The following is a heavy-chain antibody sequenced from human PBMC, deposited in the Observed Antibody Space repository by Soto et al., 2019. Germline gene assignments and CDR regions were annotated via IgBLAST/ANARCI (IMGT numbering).Heavy chain of an antibody. J-gene: IGHJ6*02. CDR3: VRNWRYYGGDYYYGMYA. CDR1: GFALNTGGVG. CDR2: IYWDDDE. Sequence: ITLKESGPTLVKPTQTLTLTCTFSGFALNTGGVGMGRVRQPRGKAMEWLALIYWDDDERYRPSLRSRLNITKDTINNQVVLTMTNMDPEDTATYYCVRNWRYYGGDYYYGMYASGQGTTVTVSS. D-gene: IGHD3-10*01. V-gene: IGHV2-5*02.